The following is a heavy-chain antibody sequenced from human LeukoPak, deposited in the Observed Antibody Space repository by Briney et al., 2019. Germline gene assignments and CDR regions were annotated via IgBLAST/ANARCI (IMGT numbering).Heavy chain of an antibody. J-gene: IGHJ4*02. CDR2: INHSGST. CDR1: GGSFSGYY. CDR3: ARGNYDYVWGSYTGHDY. Sequence: PSETLSLTCAVYGGSFSGYYWSWIRQPPGKGLEWIGEINHSGSTNYNPSLKSRVTISVDTSKNQFSLKLSSVTAADTAVYYCARGNYDYVWGSYTGHDYWGQGTLVTVSS. D-gene: IGHD3-16*01. V-gene: IGHV4-34*01.